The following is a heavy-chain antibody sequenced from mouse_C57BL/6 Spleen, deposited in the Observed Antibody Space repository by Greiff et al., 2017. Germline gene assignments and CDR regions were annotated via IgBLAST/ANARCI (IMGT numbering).Heavy chain of an antibody. Sequence: QVQLQQSGAELAKPGASVKLSCKASGYTFTSYWMHWVQQRPGQGLEWIGYINPSSGYTKYNQTLKDKATLTADKSSSTACMQLSSLTYADSAVYYCANSNYLYYFDYWGQGTTLTVSS. J-gene: IGHJ2*01. D-gene: IGHD2-5*01. CDR3: ANSNYLYYFDY. CDR1: GYTFTSYW. V-gene: IGHV1-7*01. CDR2: INPSSGYT.